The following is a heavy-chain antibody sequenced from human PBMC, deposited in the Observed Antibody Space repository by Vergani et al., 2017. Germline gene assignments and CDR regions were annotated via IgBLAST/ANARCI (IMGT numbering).Heavy chain of an antibody. Sequence: QVQLQESCPGLVKPSQTLSLTCTVSGGSISSGGYYWSWIRQHPGKGLEWTGYIYYSGSTYYNPSLKSRVTISVDTSKNQFSLKLSSVTAADTAVYYCARTLTYYDFWGGYAGEYYYYYMDVWGNGP. D-gene: IGHD3-3*01. CDR1: GGSISSGGYY. V-gene: IGHV4-31*03. CDR3: ARTLTYYDFWGGYAGEYYYYYMDV. J-gene: IGHJ6*03. CDR2: IYYSGST.